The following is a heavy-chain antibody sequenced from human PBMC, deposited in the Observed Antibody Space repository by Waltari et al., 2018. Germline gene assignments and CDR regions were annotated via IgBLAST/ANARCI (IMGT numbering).Heavy chain of an antibody. D-gene: IGHD6-19*01. J-gene: IGHJ4*02. CDR2: INHRGRT. CDR1: GGSFSGYY. V-gene: IGHV4-34*01. CDR3: ARVSGWYFSPLDY. Sequence: QVQLQQWGAGLLKPSETLSLTCAVYGGSFSGYYWSWIRQPPGKGLEWIGEINHRGRTNYNPSLKSRVTISVDTSKNQFALKLSYVTAADTAVYYCARVSGWYFSPLDYWGQGTLVTVSS.